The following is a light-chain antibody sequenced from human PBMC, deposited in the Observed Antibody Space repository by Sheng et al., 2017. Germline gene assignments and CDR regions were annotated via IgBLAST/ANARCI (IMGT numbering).Light chain of an antibody. Sequence: QTVVTQEPSFSVSPGGTVTLTYGSTSYYPSWYQQTPGQAPRTLIYSTNTRSSGVPDRFSGSILGNKAALTITGAQADDESDYYCALYVGSGIWVFGGGTRLTVL. J-gene: IGLJ3*02. V-gene: IGLV8-61*01. CDR1: TSYY. CDR2: STN. CDR3: ALYVGSGIWV.